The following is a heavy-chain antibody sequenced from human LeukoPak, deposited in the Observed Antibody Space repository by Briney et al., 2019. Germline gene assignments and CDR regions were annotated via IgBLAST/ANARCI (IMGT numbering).Heavy chain of an antibody. CDR1: AFTFTTSE. D-gene: IGHD1-1*01. Sequence: GGSLRLSCTASAFTFTTSEGNWVRQAPGRGLEWVSSIRSNGDTTYNADSVKGRFTISRDNSKNTLYLQMNSLRVEDTAIYYCAKGQELDDGVFDSWGQGTLVTVSS. V-gene: IGHV3-23*01. CDR3: AKGQELDDGVFDS. J-gene: IGHJ4*02. CDR2: IRSNGDTT.